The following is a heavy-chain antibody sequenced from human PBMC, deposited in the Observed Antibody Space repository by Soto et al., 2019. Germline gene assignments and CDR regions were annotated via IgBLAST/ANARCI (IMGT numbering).Heavy chain of an antibody. Sequence: HPGGSLRLSCAASGFTFSSYAMSWVRQAPGKGLEWVSAISGSGGSTYYADSVKGRFTISRDNSKNTLYLQMNSLRAEDTAVYYCAGVIKRYYYYGMDVWGQGTTVTVSS. CDR1: GFTFSSYA. J-gene: IGHJ6*02. V-gene: IGHV3-23*01. D-gene: IGHD3-22*01. CDR2: ISGSGGST. CDR3: AGVIKRYYYYGMDV.